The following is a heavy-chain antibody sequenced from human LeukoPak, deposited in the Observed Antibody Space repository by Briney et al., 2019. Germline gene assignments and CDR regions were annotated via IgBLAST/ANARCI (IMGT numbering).Heavy chain of an antibody. D-gene: IGHD3-16*01. CDR1: AFTLSSYW. CDR3: ARGNPLGHL. J-gene: IGHJ5*02. Sequence: GGSLRLSWAASAFTLSSYWMHWVRQAPGKGLVWVSHINSDGSRTDYADSVKGRFTVSRDNAKNTVYLQMNSLRAEDTAVYYCARGNPLGHLWGQGALVTVSS. CDR2: INSDGSRT. V-gene: IGHV3-74*01.